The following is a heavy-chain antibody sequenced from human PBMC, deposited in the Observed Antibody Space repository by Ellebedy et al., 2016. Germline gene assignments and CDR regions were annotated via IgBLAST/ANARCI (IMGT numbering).Heavy chain of an antibody. CDR2: INHSGST. Sequence: SETLSLXCAVYGGSFSGYYWSWIRQPPGKGLEWIGEINHSGSTNYNPSLKSRVTISVDTSKNQFSLKLSSVTAADTAVYYCARVLMVYARGWFDPWGQGTLVTVSS. CDR1: GGSFSGYY. J-gene: IGHJ5*02. D-gene: IGHD2-8*01. CDR3: ARVLMVYARGWFDP. V-gene: IGHV4-34*01.